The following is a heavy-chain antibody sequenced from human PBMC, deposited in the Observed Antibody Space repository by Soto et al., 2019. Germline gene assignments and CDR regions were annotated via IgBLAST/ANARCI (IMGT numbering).Heavy chain of an antibody. CDR1: GYSFTSHG. V-gene: IGHV1-18*04. D-gene: IGHD1-26*01. CDR3: ARDPPISGSLRGTPLMDA. Sequence: ELVQSGAEVKKPGASVIVSCEASGYSFTSHGISWVRRAPGQGLEWMGWISAYSGETTYVQRFQGRVNMTTDASTSTAYMELRSLRSDDTATYFCARDPPISGSLRGTPLMDAWGQGTTVTVSS. J-gene: IGHJ6*02. CDR2: ISAYSGET.